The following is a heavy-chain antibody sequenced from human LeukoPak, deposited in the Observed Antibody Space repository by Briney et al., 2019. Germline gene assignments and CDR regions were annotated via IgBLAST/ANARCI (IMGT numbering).Heavy chain of an antibody. D-gene: IGHD4/OR15-4a*01. V-gene: IGHV4-39*07. CDR3: ARVGPLMVRGAFDI. J-gene: IGHJ3*02. CDR2: IYYSGST. Sequence: PSETLSLTCTVSGGSISSSSYYWGWIRQPPGKGLEWIGSIYYSGSTYYNPSLKSRVTISVDTSKNQFSLKLSSVTAADTAVYYCARVGPLMVRGAFDIWGQGTMVTVSS. CDR1: GGSISSSSYY.